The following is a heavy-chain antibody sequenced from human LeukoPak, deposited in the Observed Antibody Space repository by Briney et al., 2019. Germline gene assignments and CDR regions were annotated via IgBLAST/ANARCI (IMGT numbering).Heavy chain of an antibody. CDR3: ARDRSMSGWYIDL. V-gene: IGHV3-33*01. J-gene: IGHJ2*01. CDR1: GFTFSSYG. D-gene: IGHD2/OR15-2a*01. CDR2: IWYDGSNK. Sequence: GRSLRLSCAASGFTFSSYGMHWVRQAPGKGLEWVAVIWYDGSNKYYPDSVQGRFTISRDNSKNTLYLQVNSLRAEDTAVYYSARDRSMSGWYIDLWGRGTLVTVSS.